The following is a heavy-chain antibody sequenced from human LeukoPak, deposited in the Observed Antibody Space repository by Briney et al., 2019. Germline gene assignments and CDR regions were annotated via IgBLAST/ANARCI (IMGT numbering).Heavy chain of an antibody. Sequence: SETLSLTCTVSGGSISSGGYYWSWIRQPPGKGLEWIGYIYHSGSTYYNPSLKSRVTISVDRSKNQFSLKLSSVTAADTAVYYCAREGAPVWFGESTDYWGQGTLVTVSS. CDR1: GGSISSGGYY. D-gene: IGHD3-10*01. J-gene: IGHJ4*02. V-gene: IGHV4-30-2*01. CDR2: IYHSGST. CDR3: AREGAPVWFGESTDY.